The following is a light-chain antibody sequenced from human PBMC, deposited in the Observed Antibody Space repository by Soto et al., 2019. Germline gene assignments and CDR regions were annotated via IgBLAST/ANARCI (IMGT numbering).Light chain of an antibody. J-gene: IGKJ3*01. CDR2: LGS. Sequence: DIVMTQSPLSLPVTPGEPASIACRSSQSLLHSNGYNYLDWYLQKPGQSPQLLIYLGSNRASGVPERISGSGSGKDFTLKISRVEAEDAGVYYCMQPLQTPPFNFGTGAKVDI. CDR1: QSLLHSNGYNY. CDR3: MQPLQTPPFN. V-gene: IGKV2-28*01.